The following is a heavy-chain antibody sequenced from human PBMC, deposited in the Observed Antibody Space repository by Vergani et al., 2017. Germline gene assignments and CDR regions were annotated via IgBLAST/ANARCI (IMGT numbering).Heavy chain of an antibody. V-gene: IGHV4-59*01. D-gene: IGHD2-15*01. CDR1: GGSISSYY. J-gene: IGHJ3*02. CDR3: AGGVAATGDAFDI. CDR2: IYYSGST. Sequence: QVQLQESGPGLVKPSETLSLTCTVSGGSISSYYWSWIRQPPGKGLEWIGYIYYSGSTNYNPSLKSRVTISVDTSKNQFSLKLSSVTAADTAVYYCAGGVAATGDAFDIWGQGTMVTVSS.